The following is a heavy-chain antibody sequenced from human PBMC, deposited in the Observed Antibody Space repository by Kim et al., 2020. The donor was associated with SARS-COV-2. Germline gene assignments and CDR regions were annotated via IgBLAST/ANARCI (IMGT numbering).Heavy chain of an antibody. V-gene: IGHV4-39*01. Sequence: RTYSNPSLKSRVTISVDTSKNQFSLKLSSVTAADTAVYYCARRLSSIYTSWGQGTLVTVSS. CDR3: ARRLSSIYTS. D-gene: IGHD3-16*01. CDR2: RT. J-gene: IGHJ5*02.